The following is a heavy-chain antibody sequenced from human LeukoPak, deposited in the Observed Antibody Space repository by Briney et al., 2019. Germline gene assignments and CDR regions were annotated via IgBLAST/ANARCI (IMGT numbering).Heavy chain of an antibody. Sequence: SETLSLTCTVSGVSISSYYWSWIRQPPGKGLEYIGYFHYSGSTNYNPSLKSRVTISVDTSRKQFSLKLNSVTAADTAIYYCARLGQSNAFDIWGQGTMVTVSS. J-gene: IGHJ3*02. CDR1: GVSISSYY. CDR2: FHYSGST. V-gene: IGHV4-59*08. CDR3: ARLGQSNAFDI. D-gene: IGHD1-26*01.